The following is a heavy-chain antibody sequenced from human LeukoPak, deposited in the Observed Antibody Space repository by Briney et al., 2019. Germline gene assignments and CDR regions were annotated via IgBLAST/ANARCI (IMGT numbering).Heavy chain of an antibody. Sequence: GGSLRLSCAASGFTFDDYAMHWVRQAPGKGLEWVSGISWNSGSIGYADSVKGRFTISRDNAKNSLYLQMNSLRAEDTALYYCAKDIVGWVSGEDGMDVWGQGTTVTVSS. D-gene: IGHD6-13*01. CDR1: GFTFDDYA. J-gene: IGHJ6*02. CDR3: AKDIVGWVSGEDGMDV. V-gene: IGHV3-9*01. CDR2: ISWNSGSI.